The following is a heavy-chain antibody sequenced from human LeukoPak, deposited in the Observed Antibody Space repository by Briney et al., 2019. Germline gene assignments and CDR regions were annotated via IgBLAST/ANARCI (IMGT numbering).Heavy chain of an antibody. CDR2: ISSSSSYI. J-gene: IGHJ4*01. CDR3: ARDPSTVTIRYFDY. CDR1: GFTFSSYS. V-gene: IGHV3-21*01. Sequence: GRSLRLSCAASGFTFSSYSMNWVRQAPGKGLEWVSSISSSSSYIYYADSVKGRFTISRDNAKNSLYLQMNSLRAEDTAVYYCARDPSTVTIRYFDYWGQGTLVTVSS. D-gene: IGHD4-17*01.